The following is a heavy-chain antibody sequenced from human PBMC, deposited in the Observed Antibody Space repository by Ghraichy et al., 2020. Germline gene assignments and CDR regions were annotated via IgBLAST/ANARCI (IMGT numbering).Heavy chain of an antibody. Sequence: GESLRLSCAAAGFTFSNYGMHWVRQAPGKGLEWLGVISYDGRNKNYADSVKGRFTFSRDSSNNTLYLQMTSLRAEDTAFYYCAKERSFFDSTNYWEKWGPGTLVTVSS. D-gene: IGHD2/OR15-2a*01. CDR2: ISYDGRNK. CDR1: GFTFSNYG. J-gene: IGHJ4*02. CDR3: AKERSFFDSTNYWEK. V-gene: IGHV3-30*18.